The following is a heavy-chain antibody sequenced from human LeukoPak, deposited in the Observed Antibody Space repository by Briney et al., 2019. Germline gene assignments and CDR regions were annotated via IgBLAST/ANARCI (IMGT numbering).Heavy chain of an antibody. Sequence: SETLSLTCTVSGGSISSGDYYWSWIRQPPGKGLEWIAYMYYSGSTYYNPSLKSRVTISVDTSKNQFSLKLSSVTAADTAVYYCAREGIVVVPAAISWFDPWGQGTLVTVSS. V-gene: IGHV4-30-4*01. CDR3: AREGIVVVPAAISWFDP. CDR1: GGSISSGDYY. J-gene: IGHJ5*02. D-gene: IGHD2-2*02. CDR2: MYYSGST.